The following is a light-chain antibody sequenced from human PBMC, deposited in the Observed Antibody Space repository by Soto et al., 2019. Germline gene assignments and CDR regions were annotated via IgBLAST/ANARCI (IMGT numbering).Light chain of an antibody. CDR2: LGS. CDR1: HSLLHSNGYNY. V-gene: IGKV2-28*01. Sequence: DIVMTQSPLSLPVTPGEPASISCRSSHSLLHSNGYNYLDWYLQKPGQSPQIMIYLGSNRASGVPARLSGSGSGTDFKLKISRVEAEDVGVYYCMQALQTPRTCGQGTKVDIK. J-gene: IGKJ1*01. CDR3: MQALQTPRT.